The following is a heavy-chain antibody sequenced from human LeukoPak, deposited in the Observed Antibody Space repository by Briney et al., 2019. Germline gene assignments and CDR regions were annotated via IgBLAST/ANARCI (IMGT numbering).Heavy chain of an antibody. CDR2: IYYSGST. D-gene: IGHD4-11*01. V-gene: IGHV4-59*08. J-gene: IGHJ4*02. Sequence: SETLSVTCTVPGGSISSYYWSWIRQPPGKGLEWIGYIYYSGSTNYNPSLKSRVTISVDTSKNQFSLKMTSVTAADTAFYFCARSEINDYMNYWGQGMPVTVSS. CDR1: GGSISSYY. CDR3: ARSEINDYMNY.